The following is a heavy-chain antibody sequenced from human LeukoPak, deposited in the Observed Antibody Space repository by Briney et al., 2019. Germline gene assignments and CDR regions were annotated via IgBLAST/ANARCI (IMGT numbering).Heavy chain of an antibody. CDR3: AKDHHNWNSNWFDP. CDR2: ISGSGGST. V-gene: IGHV3-23*01. Sequence: GGSLRLSCAASGFTFDDYAMHWVRQAPGKGLEWVSAISGSGGSTYYADSVKGRFTISRDNSKNTLYLQMNSLRAEDTAVYYCAKDHHNWNSNWFDPWGQGTLVTVSS. J-gene: IGHJ5*02. CDR1: GFTFDDYA. D-gene: IGHD1-7*01.